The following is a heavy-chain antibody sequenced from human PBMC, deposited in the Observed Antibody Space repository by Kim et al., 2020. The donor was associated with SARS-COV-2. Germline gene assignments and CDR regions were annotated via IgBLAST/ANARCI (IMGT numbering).Heavy chain of an antibody. Sequence: SETLSLTCTVSGYSISSGYYWGWIRQPPGKGLEWIGSIYHSGSTYYNPSLKSRVTISVDTSKNQFSLKLSSVTAADTAVYYCARDHGSGSYYTLVDGMDVWGQGTTVTVSS. CDR3: ARDHGSGSYYTLVDGMDV. CDR2: IYHSGST. J-gene: IGHJ6*02. V-gene: IGHV4-38-2*02. D-gene: IGHD3-10*01. CDR1: GYSISSGYY.